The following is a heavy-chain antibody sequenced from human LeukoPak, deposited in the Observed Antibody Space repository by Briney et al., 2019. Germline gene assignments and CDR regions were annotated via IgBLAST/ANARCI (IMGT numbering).Heavy chain of an antibody. D-gene: IGHD6-13*01. CDR1: GFTFSSYG. CDR2: ISYDGSNK. J-gene: IGHJ4*02. V-gene: IGHV3-30*18. Sequence: PGGSLRLSCAASGFTFSSYGMHWVRQAPGKGLEWVAVISYDGSNKYYADSVKGRFTISRDNSKNTLYLQMNSLRAEDTAVYYCAKERRNTPQCLGSSCVQSTSIDYWGQGTLVTVSS. CDR3: AKERRNTPQCLGSSCVQSTSIDY.